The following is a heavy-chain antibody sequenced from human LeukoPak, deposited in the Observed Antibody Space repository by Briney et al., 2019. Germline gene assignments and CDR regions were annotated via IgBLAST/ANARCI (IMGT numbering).Heavy chain of an antibody. V-gene: IGHV1-46*01. J-gene: IGHJ4*02. CDR3: AREGIAVAGSDY. D-gene: IGHD6-19*01. CDR1: GYTFTSYY. Sequence: ASVKVSCKASGYTFTSYYMHWVRQAPGQGLEWMGIINPSGGSTSYAQKFQGRVTMTRDTSTSTVYMELSSLGSEDTAVYYCAREGIAVAGSDYWGQGTLVTVSS. CDR2: INPSGGST.